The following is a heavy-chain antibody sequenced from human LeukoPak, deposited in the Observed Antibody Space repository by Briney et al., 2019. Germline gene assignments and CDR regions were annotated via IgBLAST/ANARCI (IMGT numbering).Heavy chain of an antibody. Sequence: GASGKVSCKASGYTFTDYYMEWVRQAPGQGLEWMGWINPNSGGTNYAQKFQGRVTMTRDTSISTAYMELSRLRSDDTAVYYCARSVEQLANFDYWGQGTLVTVSS. CDR1: GYTFTDYY. D-gene: IGHD6-13*01. CDR3: ARSVEQLANFDY. V-gene: IGHV1-2*02. CDR2: INPNSGGT. J-gene: IGHJ4*02.